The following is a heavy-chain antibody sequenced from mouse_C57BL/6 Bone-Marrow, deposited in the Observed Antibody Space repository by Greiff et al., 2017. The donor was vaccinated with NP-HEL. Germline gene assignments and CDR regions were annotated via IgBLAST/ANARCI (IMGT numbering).Heavy chain of an antibody. Sequence: EVKLQESGPGLVKPSQSLSLTCSVTGYSITSGYYWNWIRQFPGNKLEWMGYISYDGSNNYNPSLKNRISITRDTSKNQFFLKLNSVTTEDTATYYCARGDYGKSYWYFDVWGTGTTVTVSS. CDR2: ISYDGSN. CDR1: GYSITSGYY. J-gene: IGHJ1*03. D-gene: IGHD1-1*01. CDR3: ARGDYGKSYWYFDV. V-gene: IGHV3-6*01.